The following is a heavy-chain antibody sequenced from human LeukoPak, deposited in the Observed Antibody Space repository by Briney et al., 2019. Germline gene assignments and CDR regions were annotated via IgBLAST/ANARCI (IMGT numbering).Heavy chain of an antibody. Sequence: ASVKVSCKASGYTFTGYYMHWVRQAPGQGLEWMGWINPNSGGTNYAQKFQGRVTMTRDTSISTAYMELSRLRSDDTAVYYCARDAGPVADAFDIWGRGTMVTVSS. V-gene: IGHV1-2*02. D-gene: IGHD6-19*01. J-gene: IGHJ3*02. CDR2: INPNSGGT. CDR3: ARDAGPVADAFDI. CDR1: GYTFTGYY.